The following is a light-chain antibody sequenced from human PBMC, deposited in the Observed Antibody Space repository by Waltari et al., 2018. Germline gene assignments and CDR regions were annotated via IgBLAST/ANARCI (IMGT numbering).Light chain of an antibody. Sequence: DIQMTQSPSTLSASVGDRVTITCRASQSISSWLAWYQQKPGKAPKLLIYDASSLESGVPSRFSGSGSGTEFTLTISSLQPDDFATYYCQQSYSTPFTFGPGTKVEIK. CDR1: QSISSW. V-gene: IGKV1-5*01. J-gene: IGKJ3*01. CDR2: DAS. CDR3: QQSYSTPFT.